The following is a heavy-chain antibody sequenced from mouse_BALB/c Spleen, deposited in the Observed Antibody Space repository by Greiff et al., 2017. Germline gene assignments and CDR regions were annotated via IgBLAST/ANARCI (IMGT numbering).Heavy chain of an antibody. V-gene: IGHV1-37*01. CDR3: GRRAYGNDDAMDY. CDR2: INPYNGDT. CDR1: GYSFTGYF. D-gene: IGHD2-2*01. J-gene: IGHJ4*01. Sequence: EVQLHQSGPELVKPGASVKISCKASGYSFTGYFMNWVKQSHGKSLEWIGRINPYNGDTFYNQKFKGKATLTVDKSSSTAHMELLSLTSEDSAVYYCGRRAYGNDDAMDYWGQGTSVTVSS.